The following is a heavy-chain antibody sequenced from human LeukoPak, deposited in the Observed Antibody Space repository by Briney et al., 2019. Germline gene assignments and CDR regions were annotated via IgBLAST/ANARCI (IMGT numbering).Heavy chain of an antibody. J-gene: IGHJ4*02. V-gene: IGHV4-59*12. Sequence: SETLSLTCTVSGGSISTYYWNWIRQSPGKGLEWIGYIYYTGTTNYNPSLKSRVTISVDTSKNQFSLKLSSVTAADTAVYYCARALRGFYSSSFPPDYWGQGTLVTVSS. D-gene: IGHD6-6*01. CDR3: ARALRGFYSSSFPPDY. CDR1: GGSISTYY. CDR2: IYYTGTT.